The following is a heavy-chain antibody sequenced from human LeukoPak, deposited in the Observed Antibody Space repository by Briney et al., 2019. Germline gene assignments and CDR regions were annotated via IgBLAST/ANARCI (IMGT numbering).Heavy chain of an antibody. CDR3: ARNAVAGDYYYYMDV. CDR1: GYTFTSYY. CDR2: INPSGGST. V-gene: IGHV1-46*01. Sequence: ASVKVSCKASGYTFTSYYMHWVRQAPGQGLEWMGIINPSGGSTSYAQKFQGRVTMTKDMSTSTVYMELSSLRSEDTAVYYCARNAVAGDYYYYMDVWGKGTTVTVSS. D-gene: IGHD6-19*01. J-gene: IGHJ6*03.